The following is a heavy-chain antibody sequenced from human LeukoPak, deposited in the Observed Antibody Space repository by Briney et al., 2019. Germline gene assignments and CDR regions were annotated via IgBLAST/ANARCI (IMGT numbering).Heavy chain of an antibody. V-gene: IGHV3-11*04. CDR1: GCTFSDYY. CDR2: ISSSGSTI. J-gene: IGHJ4*02. Sequence: GRSLRLSCAASGCTFSDYYMGWIPQAPGKGLEWVSYISSSGSTIYYADSVKGRFTISRDNRKNSLYLQMNSLRAEDTAVYYCAREGGSSTSCDYWGQGTLVTVSS. D-gene: IGHD2-2*01. CDR3: AREGGSSTSCDY.